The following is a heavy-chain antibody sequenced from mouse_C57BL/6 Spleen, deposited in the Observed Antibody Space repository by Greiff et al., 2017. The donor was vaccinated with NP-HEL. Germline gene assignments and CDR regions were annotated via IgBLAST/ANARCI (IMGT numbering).Heavy chain of an antibody. D-gene: IGHD3-2*02. V-gene: IGHV1-7*01. CDR1: GYTFTSYW. Sequence: QVQLQQSGAELAKPGASVKLSCKASGYTFTSYWMHWVKQRPGQGLEWIGYINPSSGYTKYNQKFKDKATLTADKSSSTAYMQLSSLTYEDSAVYYCARGPAQALYAMDYWGQGTSVTVSS. J-gene: IGHJ4*01. CDR3: ARGPAQALYAMDY. CDR2: INPSSGYT.